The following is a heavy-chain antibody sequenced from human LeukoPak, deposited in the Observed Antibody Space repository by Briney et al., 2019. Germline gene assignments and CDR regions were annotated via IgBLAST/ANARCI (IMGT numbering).Heavy chain of an antibody. J-gene: IGHJ4*02. D-gene: IGHD1-20*01. CDR2: ISRSGGST. V-gene: IGHV3-23*01. CDR3: ARRRYNWNAIDY. CDR1: GFTFSSYA. Sequence: PGGSLRLSCAASGFTFSSYAMNWVRQAPGMGLEWVSAISRSGGSTFYADSVKGRFTISRDNAKNSLYLQMNSLRAEDTAVYYCARRRYNWNAIDYWGQGTLVTVSS.